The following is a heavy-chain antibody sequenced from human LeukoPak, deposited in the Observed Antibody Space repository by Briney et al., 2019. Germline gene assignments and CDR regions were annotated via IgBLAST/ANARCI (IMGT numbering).Heavy chain of an antibody. CDR1: GFTFSSYS. D-gene: IGHD6-13*01. Sequence: GGSLRLSCATSGFTFSSYSMNWVRQAPGKGLEWVGFIRSKAYGGTTEYAASVKGRFTISRDDSKSIAYLQMNSLKTEDTAVYYCTCTGYVYWGQGTLVTVSS. CDR3: TCTGYVY. CDR2: IRSKAYGGTT. V-gene: IGHV3-49*04. J-gene: IGHJ4*02.